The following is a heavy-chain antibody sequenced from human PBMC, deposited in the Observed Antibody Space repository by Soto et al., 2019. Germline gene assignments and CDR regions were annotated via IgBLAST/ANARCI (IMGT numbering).Heavy chain of an antibody. Sequence: ASETLSLTCTVSGGSIGSYYWSWIWERPGKGLEWIGYIYYSGRTNYNPSLKSRVTISVDTSKNQFSLKLSSVTAADTAVYYCARVLPAYDFWSGYTDNWFDPWGQGTLVTVS. CDR2: IYYSGRT. CDR1: GGSIGSYY. J-gene: IGHJ5*02. V-gene: IGHV4-59*01. D-gene: IGHD3-3*01. CDR3: ARVLPAYDFWSGYTDNWFDP.